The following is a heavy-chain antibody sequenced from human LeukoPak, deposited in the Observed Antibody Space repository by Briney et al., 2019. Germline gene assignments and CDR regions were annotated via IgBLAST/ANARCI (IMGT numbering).Heavy chain of an antibody. J-gene: IGHJ3*02. D-gene: IGHD2-8*01. CDR1: GGTFSSYA. CDR3: AREIVLMVYAIKSDAFDI. CDR2: IIPIFGTA. Sequence: ASVKVSCKASGGTFSSYAISWVRQAPGQGLEWMGGIIPIFGTANYAQKFQGRVTITADESTSTAYMELSSLRSEDTAVYYCAREIVLMVYAIKSDAFDIWGQGTMVTVSS. V-gene: IGHV1-69*13.